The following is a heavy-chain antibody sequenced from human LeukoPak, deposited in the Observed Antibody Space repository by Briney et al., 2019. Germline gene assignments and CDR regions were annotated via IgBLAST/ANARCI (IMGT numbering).Heavy chain of an antibody. CDR1: GGSTSSHY. V-gene: IGHV4-59*08. Sequence: PSETLSLTCTVSGGSTSSHYRSWIRQPPGKGLEWIGYIHSSGRTNYNPSLKSRVTFSVDTSKNQFSLKLSSVTAADTAVYYCARKPILYGSGRYYYYFDYWGQGTLVTVSS. CDR3: ARKPILYGSGRYYYYFDY. J-gene: IGHJ4*02. CDR2: IHSSGRT. D-gene: IGHD3-10*01.